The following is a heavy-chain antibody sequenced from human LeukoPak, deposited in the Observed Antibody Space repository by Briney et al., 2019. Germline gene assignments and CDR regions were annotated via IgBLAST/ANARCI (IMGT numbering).Heavy chain of an antibody. Sequence: SETLSLTCAVYGGSFSGYYWSWIRQPPGKGLEWIGEINHSGSTNYNPSLKSRVTISVDTSENQFSLQLNSVTPEDTAVYYCARDPGSRGVGYSGYEYFDYWGQGTLVTVSS. D-gene: IGHD5-12*01. J-gene: IGHJ4*02. CDR1: GGSFSGYY. V-gene: IGHV4-34*01. CDR2: INHSGST. CDR3: ARDPGSRGVGYSGYEYFDY.